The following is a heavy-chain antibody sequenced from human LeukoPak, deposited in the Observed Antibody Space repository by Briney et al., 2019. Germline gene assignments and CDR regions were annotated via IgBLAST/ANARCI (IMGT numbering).Heavy chain of an antibody. J-gene: IGHJ4*02. CDR3: AIAGGSTGWYSYGY. CDR2: IGTAGDT. D-gene: IGHD6-19*01. V-gene: IGHV3-13*01. Sequence: VRQTTGKGLEWVSSIGTAGDTYYPGSVRGRFTISRENAKNSVYLQMNSLRAEDTAMYYCAIAGGSTGWYSYGYWGQGTLVAVSS.